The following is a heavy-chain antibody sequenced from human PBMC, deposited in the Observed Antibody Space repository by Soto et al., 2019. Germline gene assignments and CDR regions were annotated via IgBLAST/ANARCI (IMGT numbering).Heavy chain of an antibody. CDR3: ELNWNDVDH. CDR2: INHSGST. Sequence: SETLSLTCAVYGGSFSGYYWSWIRQPPGKGLEWIGEINHSGSTNYNPSLKSRVTISVDTSKNQFSLKLSSVTAADTAVYYCELNWNDVDHWGQGTLVTVSS. D-gene: IGHD1-1*01. J-gene: IGHJ4*02. V-gene: IGHV4-34*01. CDR1: GGSFSGYY.